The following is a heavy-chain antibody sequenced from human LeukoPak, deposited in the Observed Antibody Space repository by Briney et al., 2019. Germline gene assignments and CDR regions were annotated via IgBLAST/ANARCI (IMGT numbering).Heavy chain of an antibody. CDR3: ARAGHRRYYYDNGYDY. CDR1: GYTFTNYG. CDR2: ISAYNGHT. D-gene: IGHD3-22*01. V-gene: IGHV1-18*01. Sequence: ASVKVSCKASGYTFTNYGISWVRQAPGQGLEWMGWISAYNGHTNYAQKFQGRVTMTTDTSTTTAYMELSSLRSDDTAVYYCARAGHRRYYYDNGYDYWGQGTLVTVSS. J-gene: IGHJ4*02.